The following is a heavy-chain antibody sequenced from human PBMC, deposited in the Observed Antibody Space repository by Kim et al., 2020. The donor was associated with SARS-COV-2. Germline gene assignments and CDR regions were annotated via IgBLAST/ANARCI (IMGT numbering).Heavy chain of an antibody. CDR3: ARNSDTLGFVY. D-gene: IGHD2-15*01. V-gene: IGHV3-33*01. Sequence: KYYEDYVTGRFTISRDNSKNTVYLQVNSLRAEDTAVYFCARNSDTLGFVYWGQGTLVTVSS. J-gene: IGHJ4*02. CDR2: K.